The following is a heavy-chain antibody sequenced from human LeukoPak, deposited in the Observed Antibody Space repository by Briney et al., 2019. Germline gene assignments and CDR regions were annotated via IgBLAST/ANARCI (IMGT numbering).Heavy chain of an antibody. CDR1: GFTFSSYA. CDR3: ARVAPPGEDLVNDY. Sequence: PGRSLRLSCAASGFTFSSYAMHWVRQAPGEGLEWVANINRDGSRKYSVDSVKGRFIISRDNAKNSLYLQMNSLRAEDTAVYYCARVAPPGEDLVNDYWGQGTLATVSS. D-gene: IGHD2-15*01. CDR2: INRDGSRK. V-gene: IGHV3-7*05. J-gene: IGHJ4*02.